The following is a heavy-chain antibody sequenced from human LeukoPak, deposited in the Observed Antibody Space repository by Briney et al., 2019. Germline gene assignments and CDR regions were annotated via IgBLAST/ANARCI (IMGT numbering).Heavy chain of an antibody. CDR1: GFPFSTYS. D-gene: IGHD2-8*01. CDR2: ISPDGSSE. J-gene: IGHJ4*02. V-gene: IGHV3-30*04. Sequence: PGGSLRLSCAASGFPFSTYSTHWVRQAPGKGLEWVAVISPDGSSENYADSVEGRFTISRDNSKNTLYLQMNTLRTEDTAVYYCAREKYCTPTDCLHGRFYFNSWGQGTLVTVPS. CDR3: AREKYCTPTDCLHGRFYFNS.